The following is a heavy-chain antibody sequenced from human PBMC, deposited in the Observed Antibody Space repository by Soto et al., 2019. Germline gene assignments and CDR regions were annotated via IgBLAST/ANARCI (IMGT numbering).Heavy chain of an antibody. CDR1: GGSISSSNW. D-gene: IGHD4-17*01. V-gene: IGHV4-4*02. CDR2: IYHSGST. J-gene: IGHJ4*02. CDR3: ARGSTTEKVDS. Sequence: SETLSLTCAVSGGSISSSNWWSWVRQPPGKGLEWIGEIYHSGSTNYNPSLKSRVTISVDTSKNQFSLKLTSVTAVDTAVYYCARGSTTEKVDSWGQGTLVTVSS.